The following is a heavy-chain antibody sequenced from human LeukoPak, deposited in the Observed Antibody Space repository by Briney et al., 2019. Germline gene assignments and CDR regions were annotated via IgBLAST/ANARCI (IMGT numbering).Heavy chain of an antibody. J-gene: IGHJ3*02. D-gene: IGHD1-14*01. CDR1: TFTFSNYW. CDR2: IKQDGSEK. Sequence: GGSLGLSCAASTFTFSNYWMSWVRQAPGKGLEWVANIKQDGSEKYYVDSVKGRFTISRDNAKTSLYLQMNSLRAEDTAVYYCARDVLAAGATGTFDIRGQGTMVTVSS. CDR3: ARDVLAAGATGTFDI. V-gene: IGHV3-7*03.